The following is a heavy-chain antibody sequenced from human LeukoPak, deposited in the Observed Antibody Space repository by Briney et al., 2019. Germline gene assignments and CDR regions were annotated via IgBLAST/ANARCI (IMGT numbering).Heavy chain of an antibody. J-gene: IGHJ3*02. CDR3: ATYYYDSSGDLPDDAFDI. D-gene: IGHD3-22*01. Sequence: GGSLRLSCAASGFTVSSNYMSWVRQAPGKGLEYVSVLYHDGGTYSADSVKGRFTISRDNSKNTLYLQMNSLRAEDTAVYYCATYYYDSSGDLPDDAFDIWGQGTMVTVSS. CDR2: LYHDGGT. CDR1: GFTVSSNY. V-gene: IGHV3-53*01.